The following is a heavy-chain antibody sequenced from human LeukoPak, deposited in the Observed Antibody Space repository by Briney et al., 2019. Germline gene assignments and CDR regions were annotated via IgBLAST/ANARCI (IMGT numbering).Heavy chain of an antibody. V-gene: IGHV3-23*01. J-gene: IGHJ6*03. D-gene: IGHD6-6*01. CDR1: GFPFSSYA. CDR3: AKGTRYTTSPGYMDV. Sequence: GGSLRLSCAAAGFPFSSYAMSCVRQAPGKGLEWVSAISGSGGGTYYADSVKGRFTMSRDNSKNTLYLQMNSLRAEDTAVYYCAKGTRYTTSPGYMDVWGKGTTVAVSS. CDR2: ISGSGGGT.